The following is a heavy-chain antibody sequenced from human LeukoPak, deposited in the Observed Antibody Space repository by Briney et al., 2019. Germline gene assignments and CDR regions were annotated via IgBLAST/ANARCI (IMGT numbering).Heavy chain of an antibody. CDR3: ARGGWELLRTSFDY. CDR1: GYTFTGYY. D-gene: IGHD1-26*01. CDR2: INPDSGGT. Sequence: ASVKVSCKASGYTFTGYYIFWVRQAPGQGLEWMGWINPDSGGTNYAQKFQGRVTMTRDTSISTAYMEVRRLTSDDTAVYYCARGGWELLRTSFDYWGQGTLVTVSS. V-gene: IGHV1-2*02. J-gene: IGHJ4*02.